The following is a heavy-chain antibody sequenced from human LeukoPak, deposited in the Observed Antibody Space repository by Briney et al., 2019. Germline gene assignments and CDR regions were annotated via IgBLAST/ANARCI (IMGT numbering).Heavy chain of an antibody. Sequence: GGSLRLSCAASGFTFSSYAMSWVRQAPGKGLEWVSAISDSGGSTYYADSVKGRFTISRDNSKNTLYLQMNSLRAEDTAVYYCAKDLTEYCSGGSCYDAFDIWGQGTMVTVSS. V-gene: IGHV3-23*01. CDR1: GFTFSSYA. CDR2: ISDSGGST. D-gene: IGHD2-15*01. CDR3: AKDLTEYCSGGSCYDAFDI. J-gene: IGHJ3*02.